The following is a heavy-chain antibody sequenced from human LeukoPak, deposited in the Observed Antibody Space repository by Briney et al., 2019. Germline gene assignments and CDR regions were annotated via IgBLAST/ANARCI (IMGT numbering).Heavy chain of an antibody. J-gene: IGHJ3*02. Sequence: PSETLSLTCTVSGGSISSYYWSWIRQPPGKGLEWIGYIYYSGSTNYNPSLTSRVTISVDTSKNQFSLKLSSVTAADTAVYYCAKFTMVRGVTRVNAFDIWGQGTMVTVSS. CDR2: IYYSGST. CDR3: AKFTMVRGVTRVNAFDI. CDR1: GGSISSYY. D-gene: IGHD3-10*01. V-gene: IGHV4-59*01.